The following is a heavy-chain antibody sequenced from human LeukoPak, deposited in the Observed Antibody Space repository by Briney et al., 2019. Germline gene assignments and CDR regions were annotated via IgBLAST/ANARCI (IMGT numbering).Heavy chain of an antibody. D-gene: IGHD5-24*01. J-gene: IGHJ3*02. CDR1: GSTFDNFA. CDR2: FSAYDGTT. V-gene: IGHV1-18*01. CDR3: ARDFGMFTISHGDAFAI. Sequence: ASVKVSYKPSGSTFDNFATSWVRKAPGQGLEWLGWFSAYDGTTNYANKLQGRVTMTTDASTSTAFMELRSLTSDDTAVYFCARDFGMFTISHGDAFAIWGQGTVVTVSS.